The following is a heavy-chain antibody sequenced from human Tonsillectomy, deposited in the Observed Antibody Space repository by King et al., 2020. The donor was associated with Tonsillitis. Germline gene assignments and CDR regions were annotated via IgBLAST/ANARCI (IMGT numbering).Heavy chain of an antibody. Sequence: ITLKESGPTLVKPTQTLTLTYIFSGFSLSTSGVGVGWIRQPPGKALEWLALIYSNDDKRYSPSLKNRLTITKGTSKNQVVLTMTNMDPVDTATYFCAHPNYGSGHDAFDIWGQGTMVTVSS. CDR2: IYSNDDK. CDR3: AHPNYGSGHDAFDI. J-gene: IGHJ3*02. D-gene: IGHD3-10*01. V-gene: IGHV2-5*01. CDR1: GFSLSTSGVG.